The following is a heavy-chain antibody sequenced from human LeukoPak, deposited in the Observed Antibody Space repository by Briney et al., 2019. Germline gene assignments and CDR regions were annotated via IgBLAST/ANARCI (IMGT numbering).Heavy chain of an antibody. CDR2: IYYSRST. J-gene: IGHJ2*01. Sequence: SETLSLTCTVSGGSISSYYWICIRQPPGKGLEGIGYIYYSRSTKYNPSLKSRLTISVDTSKNQFSLKLSSVTAADTAVYYCARRGAVATSCYFDLWGRGTLVTVSS. CDR1: GGSISSYY. D-gene: IGHD1-1*01. CDR3: ARRGAVATSCYFDL. V-gene: IGHV4-59*01.